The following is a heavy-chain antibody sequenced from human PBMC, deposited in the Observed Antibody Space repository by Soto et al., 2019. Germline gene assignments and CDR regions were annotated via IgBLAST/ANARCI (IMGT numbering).Heavy chain of an antibody. CDR2: IYYSGST. V-gene: IGHV4-59*01. CDR1: GGYIIGYC. CDR3: ARNILGGTTDY. D-gene: IGHD1-7*01. J-gene: IGHJ4*02. Sequence: PSETLCLTCSVAGGYIIGYCWSWIRQHPGKGLEWIGYIYYSGSTNYNPSLKSRVTISVDTSKNQFSLKLSSLTSEDTAIYYCARNILGGTTDYWGQGTLVTVSS.